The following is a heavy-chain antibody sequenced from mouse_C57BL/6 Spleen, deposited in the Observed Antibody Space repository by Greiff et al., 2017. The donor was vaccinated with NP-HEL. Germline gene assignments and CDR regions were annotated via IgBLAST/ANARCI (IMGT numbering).Heavy chain of an antibody. CDR1: GYAFSSSW. Sequence: QVQLQQSGPELVKPGASVKISCKASGYAFSSSWMNWVKQRPGKGLEWIGRIYPGDGDTNYNGKFKGKATLTADKSSSTAYMQLSSLTSEDSAVYCCARGGGTFAYWGQGTLVTVSA. CDR2: IYPGDGDT. D-gene: IGHD4-1*01. J-gene: IGHJ3*01. V-gene: IGHV1-82*01. CDR3: ARGGGTFAY.